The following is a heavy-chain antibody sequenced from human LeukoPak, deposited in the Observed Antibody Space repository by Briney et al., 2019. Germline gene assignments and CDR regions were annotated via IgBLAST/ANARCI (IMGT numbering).Heavy chain of an antibody. V-gene: IGHV3-30-3*01. Sequence: PGGSLRLSCAASGFTFSSYTMHWVRQAPGKGLEWVAVISYDGSNKYYADSVKGRFTISRDNSKNTLYLQMNSLRAEDTAVYYCARGILPYYYYYGMDVWGQGTTVTVSS. J-gene: IGHJ6*02. CDR3: ARGILPYYYYYGMDV. CDR2: ISYDGSNK. CDR1: GFTFSSYT.